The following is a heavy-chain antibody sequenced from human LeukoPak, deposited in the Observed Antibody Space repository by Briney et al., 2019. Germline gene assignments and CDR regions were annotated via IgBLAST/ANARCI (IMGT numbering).Heavy chain of an antibody. J-gene: IGHJ4*02. CDR3: ASPLWSGSIDY. D-gene: IGHD3-3*01. V-gene: IGHV4-39*01. CDR2: IYYSGST. CDR1: GGSISSSSYY. Sequence: KPSETLSLTCTVSGGSISSSSYYWGWIRQPPGKGLEWIGSIYYSGSTYYNPSLKSRVTISVDTSKNQFSLKLSSVTAADTAVYYCASPLWSGSIDYWGQGTLVTVSS.